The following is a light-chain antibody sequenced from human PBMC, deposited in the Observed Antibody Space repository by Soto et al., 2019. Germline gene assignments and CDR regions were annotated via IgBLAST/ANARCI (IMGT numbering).Light chain of an antibody. J-gene: IGKJ1*01. CDR1: QRISGW. CDR2: GAS. V-gene: IGKV1-5*01. Sequence: DIQMTHSPSTLSASVGDRVAITCRASQRISGWLAWYQQKAGKAPTLLIYGASSLHTGVPSRFSGSGSGTEFTLTISSLQPDDVATYYCQHFNSYPWTFGQGTKVDIK. CDR3: QHFNSYPWT.